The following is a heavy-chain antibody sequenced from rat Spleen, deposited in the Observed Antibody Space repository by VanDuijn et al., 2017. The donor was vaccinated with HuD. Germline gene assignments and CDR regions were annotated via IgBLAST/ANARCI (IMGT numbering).Heavy chain of an antibody. CDR3: ARRHYGYTDYFDY. D-gene: IGHD1-11*01. V-gene: IGHV5-29*01. CDR2: LSYDGHTT. J-gene: IGHJ2*01. Sequence: EVQLVESGGGSAQPGRSMKLTCAASGFTFSHYGMAWVRQAPTKGLEWVATLSYDGHTTYYRDSVKGRFTISRDIAKSTLYLQMDSLGSEDTATYYCARRHYGYTDYFDYWGLGVMVTVSS. CDR1: GFTFSHYG.